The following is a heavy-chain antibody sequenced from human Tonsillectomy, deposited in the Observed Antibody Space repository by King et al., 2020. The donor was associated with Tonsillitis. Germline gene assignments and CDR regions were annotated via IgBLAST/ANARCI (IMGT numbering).Heavy chain of an antibody. J-gene: IGHJ4*01. CDR3: AKDRNSGSPSYFDN. CDR2: VSGSGGST. CDR1: GFTFYSYA. Sequence: VQLVESGGGLVQPGGSLRLSCAASGFTFYSYAMSWVRQAPGKGLEWVSGVSGSGGSTYYADSVKGRFTISRDNSKNTLYLQMNSLRVEDTALYYCAKDRNSGSPSYFDNWGHGTLVTVSS. V-gene: IGHV3-23*04. D-gene: IGHD1-26*01.